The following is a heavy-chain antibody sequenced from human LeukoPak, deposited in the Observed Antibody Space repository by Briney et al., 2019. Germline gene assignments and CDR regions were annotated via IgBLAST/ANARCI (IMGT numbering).Heavy chain of an antibody. CDR3: ARRVAVRPVYGFDI. CDR1: AGSISGYY. J-gene: IGHJ3*02. CDR2: IYYSGST. V-gene: IGHV4-59*01. D-gene: IGHD6-6*01. Sequence: SETLSLTCSVSAGSISGYYWTWIRQPPGKGLEWIGYIYYSGSTNYNPSLKSRVTISVDTSKNQFSLKLSSVTAADTAIYYCARRVAVRPVYGFDIWGQGTMVTVSS.